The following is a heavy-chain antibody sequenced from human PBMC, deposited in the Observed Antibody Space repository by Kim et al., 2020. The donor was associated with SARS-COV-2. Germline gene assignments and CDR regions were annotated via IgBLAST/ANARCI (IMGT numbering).Heavy chain of an antibody. V-gene: IGHV4-59*09. D-gene: IGHD2-15*01. Sequence: STPSLKSRVTISVDTSKNRFSLTLSSVAAADTAVYYCARGGLPAATDFDYWGQGTLVTVSS. CDR3: ARGGLPAATDFDY. J-gene: IGHJ4*02.